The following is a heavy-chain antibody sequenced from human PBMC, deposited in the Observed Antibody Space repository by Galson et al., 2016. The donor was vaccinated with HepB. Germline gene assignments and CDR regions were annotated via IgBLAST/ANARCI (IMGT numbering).Heavy chain of an antibody. V-gene: IGHV3-48*02. Sequence: SLRLSCAASGFTFDYYTMNWVRQAPGRGLEWVSYISRSSDTIHYADSVKGRFTVSRDNGQNSLFLQMNGLRDDDTGGYYCARATAGAAARFDSWGQGTLVTVSS. CDR2: ISRSSDTI. J-gene: IGHJ4*02. CDR3: ARATAGAAARFDS. D-gene: IGHD6-25*01. CDR1: GFTFDYYT.